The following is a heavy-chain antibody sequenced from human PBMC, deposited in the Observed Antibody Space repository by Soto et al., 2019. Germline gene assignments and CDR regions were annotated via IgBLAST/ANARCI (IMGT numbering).Heavy chain of an antibody. J-gene: IGHJ4*02. CDR2: ISNDENIK. D-gene: IGHD5-12*01. V-gene: IGHV3-33*01. Sequence: GGSLRLSCVASGLNFGNFGIHWVRQAPGKGLEWLTVISNDENIKQDSVRGRFAIARDNSKNTLYLHLTSLGAEDTAIYYCARGLRGVLDYWGQGTLVTVSS. CDR3: ARGLRGVLDY. CDR1: GLNFGNFG.